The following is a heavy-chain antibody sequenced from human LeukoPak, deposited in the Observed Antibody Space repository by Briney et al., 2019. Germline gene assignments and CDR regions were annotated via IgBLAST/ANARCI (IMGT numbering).Heavy chain of an antibody. CDR3: VRDWSFAFDM. V-gene: IGHV3-48*02. J-gene: IGHJ3*02. CDR2: IGVSSTII. CDR1: GFTFSTYS. Sequence: GGSLRLSCAAPGFTFSTYSMNWVRQAPGKGLEWLSYIGVSSTIIHYADSVRGRFTITRDDAKNSLHLQMNSLSDEDTAVYYCVRDWSFAFDMWGQGTLVTVSP. D-gene: IGHD3-3*01.